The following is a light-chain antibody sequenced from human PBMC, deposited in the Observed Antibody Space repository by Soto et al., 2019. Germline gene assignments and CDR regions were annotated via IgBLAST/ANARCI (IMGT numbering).Light chain of an antibody. CDR3: QQYNNWPFT. Sequence: EIVLTQSPGTLSLSPGERATLSCRASQSVSSSYLAWYQQKPGQAPRLLISGASSRATGIPDRFSGSGSGTDFTLTASSLQPEDFAVYYCQQYNNWPFTFGPGTKVDIK. CDR2: GAS. V-gene: IGKV3-20*01. CDR1: QSVSSSY. J-gene: IGKJ3*01.